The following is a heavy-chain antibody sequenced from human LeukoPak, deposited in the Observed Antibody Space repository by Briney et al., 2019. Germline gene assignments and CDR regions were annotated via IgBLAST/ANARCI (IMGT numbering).Heavy chain of an antibody. V-gene: IGHV3-23*01. D-gene: IGHD4-23*01. J-gene: IGHJ4*02. CDR2: INGSGGST. Sequence: PGGTLSLSCAASGFTISSYAMSWVRQAPGKGLEWVSAINGSGGSTYYADSVKGRFTNTRDNSKNTLYLQMNSLRADDTAVYYCAKRHGGSFDYWGQGTLVTVSS. CDR3: AKRHGGSFDY. CDR1: GFTISSYA.